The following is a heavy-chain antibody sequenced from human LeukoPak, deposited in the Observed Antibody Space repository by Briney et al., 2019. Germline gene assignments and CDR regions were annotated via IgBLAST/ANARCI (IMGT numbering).Heavy chain of an antibody. CDR1: GFSFNGYA. D-gene: IGHD6-19*01. CDR2: TGGSDDNT. CDR3: TKDLMTGFSSGWYLAY. J-gene: IGHJ4*02. V-gene: IGHV3-23*01. Sequence: GGSLRLSCEGSGFSFNGYAMSWVRQAPGKGLEWVAVTGGSDDNTHYADSVKGRFSISRDTSENRLFLQMNSLRPDDSGLYYCTKDLMTGFSSGWYLAYWGQGTLVTVSS.